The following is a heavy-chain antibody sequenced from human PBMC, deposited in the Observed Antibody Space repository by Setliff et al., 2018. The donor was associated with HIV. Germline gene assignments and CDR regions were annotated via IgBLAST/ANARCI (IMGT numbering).Heavy chain of an antibody. D-gene: IGHD3-3*01. CDR1: GYTFTSYG. V-gene: IGHV1-18*01. CDR3: ARVAWYYSFWSGLGDAFDI. CDR2: ISAYSGNT. Sequence: ASVKVSCKASGYTFTSYGISWVRQAPGQGLEWMGWISAYSGNTNYAQKLQGRGTMTTDTSTSTAYMELRSLRSDDAAVYYCARVAWYYSFWSGLGDAFDIWGQGTMVTVSS. J-gene: IGHJ3*02.